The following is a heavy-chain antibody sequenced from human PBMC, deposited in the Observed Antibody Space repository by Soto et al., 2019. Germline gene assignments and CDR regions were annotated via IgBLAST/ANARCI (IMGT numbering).Heavy chain of an antibody. V-gene: IGHV1-69*01. D-gene: IGHD4-17*01. CDR2: IIPIFGTA. CDR1: GGTFSSYA. CDR3: ASELREGYFDS. Sequence: QVQLVQPGAEVKKPGSSVKVSCKASGGTFSSYAISWVRQAPGQGLEWMGGIIPIFGTANYAQKFQGRVTITEDESTSTAYRELGRLRSEDTAVYYCASELREGYFDSWGQGTLVTVSS. J-gene: IGHJ4*02.